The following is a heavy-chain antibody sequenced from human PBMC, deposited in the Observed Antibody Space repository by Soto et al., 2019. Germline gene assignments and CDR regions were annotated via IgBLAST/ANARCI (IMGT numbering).Heavy chain of an antibody. CDR2: IYYSGST. V-gene: IGHV4-59*08. CDR1: GGSISSYY. Sequence: PSETLSLTCTVSGGSISSYYWSWIRQPPGKGLEWIGYIYYSGSTNYNPSLKSRVTISVDTSKNQFSLKLSSVTAADTAVYYCVGATDYYGSGSYYCLDVWGQGTTVTVSS. J-gene: IGHJ6*02. D-gene: IGHD3-10*01. CDR3: VGATDYYGSGSYYCLDV.